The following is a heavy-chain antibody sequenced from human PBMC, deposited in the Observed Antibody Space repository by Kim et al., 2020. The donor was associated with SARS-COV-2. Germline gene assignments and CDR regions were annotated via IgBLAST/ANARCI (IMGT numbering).Heavy chain of an antibody. Sequence: GGSLRLSCAASGFTFSSFAMTWVRQAPGKGLEWVSILSDSGGDTFYADSVKGRFTISRDNSKNTLYLQMNSLRAEDTVVYYCAKKGIPARGQLYFDLWGRGALVTVSS. D-gene: IGHD6-13*01. CDR2: LSDSGGDT. CDR1: GFTFSSFA. CDR3: AKKGIPARGQLYFDL. V-gene: IGHV3-23*01. J-gene: IGHJ2*01.